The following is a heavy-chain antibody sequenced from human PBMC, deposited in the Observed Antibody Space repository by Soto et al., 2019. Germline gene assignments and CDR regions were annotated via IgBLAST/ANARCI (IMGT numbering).Heavy chain of an antibody. CDR1: GFNFKKFA. J-gene: IGHJ4*02. V-gene: IGHV3-23*01. CDR3: AKADGQQWLIPHLDN. Sequence: EVHLLESGGGVVQPGGSLRLSCVASGFNFKKFAMAWVRQAAGVGLEWVSGISCCGGSASYADSVKGRFSIARDDSKNTVSLQLNSLRVEDTAQYYCAKADGQQWLIPHLDNWGQGTLVTVS. D-gene: IGHD6-19*01. CDR2: ISCCGGSA.